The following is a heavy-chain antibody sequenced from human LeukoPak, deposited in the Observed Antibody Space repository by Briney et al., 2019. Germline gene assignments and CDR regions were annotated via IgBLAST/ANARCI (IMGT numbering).Heavy chain of an antibody. V-gene: IGHV4-59*08. D-gene: IGHD6-19*01. CDR3: ARTSGPNYAFDI. J-gene: IGHJ3*02. Sequence: SGAPSPPCTVPGGSLSSYYWGWVRQPPGEGLGGIGYIYYSGSTNYNPSLKSRVTISVDTSKNQFSLKLSSVTAADTAVYYCARTSGPNYAFDIWGQGTMVTVSS. CDR2: IYYSGST. CDR1: GGSLSSYY.